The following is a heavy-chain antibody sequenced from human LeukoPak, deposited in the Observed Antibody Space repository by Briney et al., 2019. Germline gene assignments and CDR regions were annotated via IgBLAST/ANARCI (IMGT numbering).Heavy chain of an antibody. J-gene: IGHJ2*01. CDR2: ISYDGSNK. D-gene: IGHD3-10*01. CDR3: AKDGSITMVRGVRFYWYFDL. V-gene: IGHV3-30*18. CDR1: GFTFSSYG. Sequence: GRSLRLSCAASGFTFSSYGMHWVRQAPGKGLEWVAVISYDGSNKYYADSVKGRFTISRDNSKNTLYLRMNSLRAEDTAVYYCAKDGSITMVRGVRFYWYFDLWGRGTLVTVSS.